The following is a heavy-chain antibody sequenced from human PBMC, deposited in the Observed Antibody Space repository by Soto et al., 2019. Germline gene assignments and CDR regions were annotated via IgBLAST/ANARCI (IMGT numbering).Heavy chain of an antibody. V-gene: IGHV5-10-1*01. Sequence: PGESLKISCKGSGYTFTTYWITWVRQTPGKGLEWMGRIDPGNSYTSYNPSLKSRVTISVDTSKNQFSLKLSSVAAADTAVYYCAREKVPRNLIDYWGQGTLVTVSS. CDR1: GYTFTTYW. CDR2: IDPGNSYT. D-gene: IGHD1-1*01. CDR3: AREKVPRNLIDY. J-gene: IGHJ4*02.